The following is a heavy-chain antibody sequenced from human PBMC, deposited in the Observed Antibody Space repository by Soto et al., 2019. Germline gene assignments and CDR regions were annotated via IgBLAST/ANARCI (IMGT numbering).Heavy chain of an antibody. D-gene: IGHD3-3*01. Sequence: SVKVSCKASGGTFSSYAISWVRQAPGQGLEWMGGIIPIFGTANYAQKFQGRVTITADESTSTAYMELSSLRSEDTAVYYCAREGTRRRRYDFWSGYSQVPYYFDYWGQGTLVTVSS. J-gene: IGHJ4*02. CDR1: GGTFSSYA. CDR2: IIPIFGTA. CDR3: AREGTRRRRYDFWSGYSQVPYYFDY. V-gene: IGHV1-69*13.